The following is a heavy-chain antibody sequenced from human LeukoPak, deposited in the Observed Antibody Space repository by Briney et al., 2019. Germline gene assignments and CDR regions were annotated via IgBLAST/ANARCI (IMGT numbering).Heavy chain of an antibody. CDR2: INPSGGST. J-gene: IGHJ4*02. V-gene: IGHV1-46*01. D-gene: IGHD6-19*01. CDR1: GYTLTSYG. CDR3: AREFLASSGWYTLDY. Sequence: ASVKVSCKASGYTLTSYGISWVRQAPGQGLEWMGIINPSGGSTSYAQKFQGRVTMTRDMSTSTVYMELSSLRSEDTAVYYCAREFLASSGWYTLDYWGQGTLVTVSS.